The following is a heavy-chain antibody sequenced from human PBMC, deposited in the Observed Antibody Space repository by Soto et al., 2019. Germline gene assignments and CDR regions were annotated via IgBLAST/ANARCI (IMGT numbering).Heavy chain of an antibody. Sequence: GGSLRLSCAASGFTFSSYWMHWVRQAPGKGLVWVSRINSDGSSTNYADSVKGRFTISRDNAKNTLYLQMNSLRAEDTAVYYCARLPYCSGGSCYVLAYDIWGQGTMVTVSS. CDR2: INSDGSST. CDR1: GFTFSSYW. D-gene: IGHD2-15*01. J-gene: IGHJ3*02. CDR3: ARLPYCSGGSCYVLAYDI. V-gene: IGHV3-74*01.